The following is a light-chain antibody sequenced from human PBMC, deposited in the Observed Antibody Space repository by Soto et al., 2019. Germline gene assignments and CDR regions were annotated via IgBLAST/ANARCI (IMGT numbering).Light chain of an antibody. CDR1: QSISSE. V-gene: IGKV3-15*01. J-gene: IGKJ2*01. CDR2: GAS. Sequence: EIVMTQSPATLSVSPGESATLSCRASQSISSELAWYQQKPGQPPRLLIYGASTRATGVPARFTGSGSGSDFTLTISGLQSEDFAVYYGQQGHNWPLTFGQGTRLE. CDR3: QQGHNWPLT.